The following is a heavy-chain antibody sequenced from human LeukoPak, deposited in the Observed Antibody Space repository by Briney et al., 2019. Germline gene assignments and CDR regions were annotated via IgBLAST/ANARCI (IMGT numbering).Heavy chain of an antibody. V-gene: IGHV3-30*02. J-gene: IGHJ6*03. CDR2: IRYDGSNK. D-gene: IGHD3-10*01. CDR3: AKDLTPWYYYGSGNRYYMDV. CDR1: GFTFSSYG. Sequence: GGSLRLSWAASGFTFSSYGMHWVRQAPGKGLEWVAFIRYDGSNKYYADSVKGRFTISIDNSKNTLYLQMNSLRAEDTAVYYCAKDLTPWYYYGSGNRYYMDVWGKGTTVTVSS.